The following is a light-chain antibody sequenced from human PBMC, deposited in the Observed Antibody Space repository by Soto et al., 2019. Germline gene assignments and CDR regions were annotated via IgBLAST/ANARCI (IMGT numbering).Light chain of an antibody. CDR2: GAS. Sequence: ETVMTQSPATLSVSPGERVTLSCRASQSVGSKVAWYQQKPGQAPSLLIYGASTRATETPLRFSGSGSGTDFTLTISSLQSVDFAVYYCQQYSNWPPVIFGGGTKVAIK. J-gene: IGKJ4*01. V-gene: IGKV3-15*01. CDR3: QQYSNWPPVI. CDR1: QSVGSK.